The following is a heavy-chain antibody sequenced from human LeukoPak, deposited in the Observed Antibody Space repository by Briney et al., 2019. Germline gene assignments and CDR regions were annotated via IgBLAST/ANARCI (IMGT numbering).Heavy chain of an antibody. V-gene: IGHV4-4*07. Sequence: SETLSLTCTVSGGSISSYYWSWIRQPAGKGLEWIGRIYSSGSTNYNSSLKSRVSMSVDTSKNQFSLRLSSVTAADTAVYYCARLKFYDSTGYSPGHYMDVWGKGTTVTVSS. D-gene: IGHD3-22*01. CDR1: GGSISSYY. CDR3: ARLKFYDSTGYSPGHYMDV. J-gene: IGHJ6*03. CDR2: IYSSGST.